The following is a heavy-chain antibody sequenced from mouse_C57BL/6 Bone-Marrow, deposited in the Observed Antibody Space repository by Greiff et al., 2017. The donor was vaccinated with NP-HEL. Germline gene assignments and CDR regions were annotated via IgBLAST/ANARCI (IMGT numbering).Heavy chain of an antibody. D-gene: IGHD1-1*01. Sequence: EVQLQQSGPVLVKPGASVKMSCKASGYTFTDYYMNWVKQSHGKSLEWIGVINPYNGGTSYNQKFKGKATLTVDKSSSTAYMELNSLTSEDSAVYYCARYYYYGSSYASWWYFDVWGTGTTVTVSS. CDR1: GYTFTDYY. CDR2: INPYNGGT. V-gene: IGHV1-19*01. J-gene: IGHJ1*03. CDR3: ARYYYYGSSYASWWYFDV.